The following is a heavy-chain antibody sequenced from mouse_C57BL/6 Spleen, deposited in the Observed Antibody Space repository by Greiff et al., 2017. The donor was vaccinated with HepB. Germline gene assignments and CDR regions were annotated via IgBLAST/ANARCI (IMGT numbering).Heavy chain of an antibody. CDR3: ARWGAMDY. V-gene: IGHV1-64*01. J-gene: IGHJ4*01. CDR1: GYTFTSYW. Sequence: QVHVKQPGAELVKPGASVKLSCTASGYTFTSYWMHWVKQRPGQGLEWIGMIHPNSGSTNYNEKFKSKATLTVDKSSSTGYLQLSSLTSEDSAVYYCARWGAMDYWGQGTSVTVSS. CDR2: IHPNSGST.